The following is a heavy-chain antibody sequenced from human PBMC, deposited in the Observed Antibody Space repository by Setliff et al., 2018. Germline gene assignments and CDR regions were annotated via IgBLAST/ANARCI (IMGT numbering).Heavy chain of an antibody. CDR1: GYSISSGYY. CDR2: IYHSGST. Sequence: SETLSLTCAVSGYSISSGYYWGWIRQPPGKGLEWIGSIYHSGSTYYNPSLKSRVTISVDTSKNQFSLKLSSVTAADTAVYYCARGTKTMVINYWYFDVWGRGTPVTVSS. J-gene: IGHJ2*01. V-gene: IGHV4-38-2*01. D-gene: IGHD4-17*01. CDR3: ARGTKTMVINYWYFDV.